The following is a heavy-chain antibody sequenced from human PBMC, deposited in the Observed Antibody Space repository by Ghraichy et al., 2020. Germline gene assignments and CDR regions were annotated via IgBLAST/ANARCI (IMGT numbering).Heavy chain of an antibody. J-gene: IGHJ4*02. CDR1: GFSFSSYG. CDR2: ISYDGGNK. D-gene: IGHD3-9*01. CDR3: AKDRDILTGYYLPTPSDY. Sequence: LSLTCAASGFSFSSYGMHWVRQTPGKGLEWVAVISYDGGNKYYGDSVKGRFTISRDNSKNTLYLQMNSLRADDTAVYYCAKDRDILTGYYLPTPSDYWGQGTLVTVSS. V-gene: IGHV3-30*18.